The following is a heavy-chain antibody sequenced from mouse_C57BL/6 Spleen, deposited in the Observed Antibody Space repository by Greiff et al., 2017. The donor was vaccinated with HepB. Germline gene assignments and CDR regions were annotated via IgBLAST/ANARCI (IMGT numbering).Heavy chain of an antibody. J-gene: IGHJ2*01. D-gene: IGHD1-1*01. Sequence: QVQLQQSGAELVRPGPSVKVSCKASGYAFTNYLIEWVKQRPGQGLEWIGVINPGSGGTNYNEKFKGKATLTADKSSSTAYMQLSSLTSEDSAVYFCARESSSYAYFDYWGQGTTLTVSS. CDR3: ARESSSYAYFDY. V-gene: IGHV1-54*01. CDR2: INPGSGGT. CDR1: GYAFTNYL.